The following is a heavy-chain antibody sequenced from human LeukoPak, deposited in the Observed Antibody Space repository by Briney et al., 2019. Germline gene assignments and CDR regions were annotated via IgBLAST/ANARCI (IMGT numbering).Heavy chain of an antibody. J-gene: IGHJ6*03. V-gene: IGHV1-69*05. CDR2: IIPIFGTA. Sequence: ASVKVSCKASGGTFSSYAISWVRQAPGQGLEWMGGIIPIFGTANYAQKLQGRVTITTNESTSTAYMELSRLRSEDTAVYYCASMCGYCSRIDYYYYYMDGWGTGVTVTVSS. D-gene: IGHD2-2*03. CDR3: ASMCGYCSRIDYYYYYMDG. CDR1: GGTFSSYA.